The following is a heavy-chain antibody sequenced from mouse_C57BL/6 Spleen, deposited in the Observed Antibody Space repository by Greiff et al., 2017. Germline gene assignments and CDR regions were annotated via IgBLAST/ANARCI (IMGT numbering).Heavy chain of an antibody. Sequence: QVQLQQSGAELVKPWASVKLSCKASGYTFTSYWLHWVKQRPGRGLELIGRIDPNRGGTKYNEKFKSKATLTVDKPSSPAYMQLSSLPSEDSAVYYCALMITDWFAYWGQGTLVTVSA. CDR2: IDPNRGGT. J-gene: IGHJ3*01. CDR1: GYTFTSYW. CDR3: ALMITDWFAY. V-gene: IGHV1-72*01. D-gene: IGHD2-4*01.